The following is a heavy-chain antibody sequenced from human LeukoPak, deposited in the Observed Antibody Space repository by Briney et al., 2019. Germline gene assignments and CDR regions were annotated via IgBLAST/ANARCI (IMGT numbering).Heavy chain of an antibody. CDR3: AGGSTMIRGAADY. CDR2: IYHSGST. CDR1: GGSISSSNW. Sequence: PSETLSLTCAVSGGSISSSNWWSWVRQPPGKGLEWIGEIYHSGSTNYNPSLKSRVTISVDKSKNQFSLKLSSVTAADTAVYFCAGGSTMIRGAADYWGQGTLVTVSS. V-gene: IGHV4-4*02. D-gene: IGHD3-10*01. J-gene: IGHJ4*02.